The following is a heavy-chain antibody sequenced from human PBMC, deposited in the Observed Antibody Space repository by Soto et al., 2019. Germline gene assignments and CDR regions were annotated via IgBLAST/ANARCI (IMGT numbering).Heavy chain of an antibody. V-gene: IGHV3-33*01. J-gene: IGHJ4*02. CDR1: GFTFSSYG. D-gene: IGHD3-10*01. Sequence: QVQLVESGGGVVQPGRSLRLSCAASGFTFSSYGMHWVRQAPGKGLEWVAVIWYDGSNKYYADSVKGRFTISRDNSKNTLYLQMNSLRAEETAVYYCARGPFYYGSGSYPSYIDSWGQGTLVTVCS. CDR2: IWYDGSNK. CDR3: ARGPFYYGSGSYPSYIDS.